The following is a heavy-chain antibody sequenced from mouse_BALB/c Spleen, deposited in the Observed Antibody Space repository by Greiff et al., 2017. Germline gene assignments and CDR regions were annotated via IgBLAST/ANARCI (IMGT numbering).Heavy chain of an antibody. D-gene: IGHD1-1*01. CDR2: IDPENGNT. CDR1: GFNIKDYY. V-gene: IGHV14-1*02. CDR3: ARAYYYGSSLDY. Sequence: DVKLVESGAELVRPGALVKLSCKASGFNIKDYYMHWVKQRPEQGLEWIGWIDPENGNTIYDPKFQGKASITADTSSNTAYLQLSSLTSEDTAVYYCARAYYYGSSLDYWGQGTTLTVSS. J-gene: IGHJ2*01.